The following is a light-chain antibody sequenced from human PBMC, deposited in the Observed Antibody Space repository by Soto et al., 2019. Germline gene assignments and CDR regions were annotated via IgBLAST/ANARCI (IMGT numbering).Light chain of an antibody. Sequence: EIVLTQSPGTLSLSPGERATLSCRASQSVSSSYLAWYQQKPGQAPRLLIYGASSRATGIPDRFSGSGSGTDFNLTISRLEPEDFAVYYCQHYGSSPQWTFGQGTKVEIK. CDR3: QHYGSSPQWT. CDR1: QSVSSSY. CDR2: GAS. V-gene: IGKV3-20*01. J-gene: IGKJ1*01.